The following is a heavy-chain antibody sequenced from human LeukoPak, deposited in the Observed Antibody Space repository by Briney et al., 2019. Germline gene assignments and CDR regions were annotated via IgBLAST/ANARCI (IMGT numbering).Heavy chain of an antibody. CDR1: GGFISNYY. CDR3: ARGGTHCSSTSCYPYMDV. CDR2: IYYSGST. J-gene: IGHJ6*03. V-gene: IGHV4-59*01. D-gene: IGHD2-2*01. Sequence: SETLSLTCTVSGGFISNYYWSWIRQPPVKGLEWIGYIYYSGSTNYNPFLKSRATISVDTSKKQFSLKLSSVTAADTAVYYCARGGTHCSSTSCYPYMDVWGKGTTVTVSS.